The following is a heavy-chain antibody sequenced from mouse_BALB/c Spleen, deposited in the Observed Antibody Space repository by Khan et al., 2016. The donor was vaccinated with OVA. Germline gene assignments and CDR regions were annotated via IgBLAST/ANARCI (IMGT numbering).Heavy chain of an antibody. V-gene: IGHV2-4-1*01. CDR1: GFSLTTYG. J-gene: IGHJ3*01. D-gene: IGHD2-14*01. CDR3: ARNSYMYDFTY. CDR2: IWSGGNT. Sequence: QVQLKESGPGLLQPSQSLSITCTVSGFSLTTYGVHWVRQSPGKGLEWLGLIWSGGNTAYNTAFISRLSISKDNSTSQTFFKLNSLQADDTAIYYCARNSYMYDFTYWGQGTLVTVSA.